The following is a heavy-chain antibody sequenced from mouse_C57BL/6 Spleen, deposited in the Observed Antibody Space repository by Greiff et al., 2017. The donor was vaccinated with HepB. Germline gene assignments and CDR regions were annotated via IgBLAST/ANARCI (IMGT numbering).Heavy chain of an antibody. D-gene: IGHD1-1*01. CDR3: ARVDYGSSPWYFDV. CDR1: GFTFSDYY. J-gene: IGHJ1*03. V-gene: IGHV5-16*01. CDR2: INYDGSST. Sequence: EVNLVESEGGLVQPGSSMKLSCTASGFTFSDYYMAWVRQVPEKGLEWVANINYDGSSTYYLDSLKSRFIISRDNAKNILYLQMSSLKSEDTATYYCARVDYGSSPWYFDVWGTGTTVTVSS.